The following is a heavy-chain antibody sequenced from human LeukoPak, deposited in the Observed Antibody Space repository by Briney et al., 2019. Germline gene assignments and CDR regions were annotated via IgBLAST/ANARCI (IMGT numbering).Heavy chain of an antibody. CDR2: ISSGGTTK. V-gene: IGHV3-11*01. CDR1: GFTFSDYY. Sequence: PGGSLRLFCAASGFTFSDYYMSWIRQVPGKGLEWVSYISSGGTTKYYTDSVKGRFTISRDNAKNSLYLQMNSLRAEDTAVYYCAREFIYSSGHYGGFDIWGQGTMVTVSS. J-gene: IGHJ3*02. D-gene: IGHD3-22*01. CDR3: AREFIYSSGHYGGFDI.